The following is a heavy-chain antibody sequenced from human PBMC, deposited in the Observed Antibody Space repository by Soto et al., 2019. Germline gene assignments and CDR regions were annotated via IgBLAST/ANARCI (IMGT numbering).Heavy chain of an antibody. CDR2: INPNSGGT. CDR3: ARPLGYCSGGSCYRAEFDP. Sequence: QVQLVQSGAEVKKPGASVKVSCKASGYTFTGYYMHWVRQAPGQGLEWMGWINPNSGGTNYAQQCQGRVTMTRDTSISTAYMELSRLRSDDTAVYYCARPLGYCSGGSCYRAEFDPWGQGTLVTVSS. V-gene: IGHV1-2*02. J-gene: IGHJ5*02. CDR1: GYTFTGYY. D-gene: IGHD2-15*01.